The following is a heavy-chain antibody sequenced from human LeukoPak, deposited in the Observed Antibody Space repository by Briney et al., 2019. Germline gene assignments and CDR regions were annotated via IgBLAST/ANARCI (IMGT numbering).Heavy chain of an antibody. CDR1: GYTFTIYY. D-gene: IGHD3-10*01. Sequence: GASVTVSFKASGYTFTIYYMHWVRQAPGQGQEWMGIINPSGGSTSYAQKFQGRVTMTRDTSTSTVYMELSSLRSEDTAVYYCARVPYYYGSGREQVARAFDIWGQGTMVTVSS. J-gene: IGHJ3*02. CDR3: ARVPYYYGSGREQVARAFDI. V-gene: IGHV1-46*01. CDR2: INPSGGST.